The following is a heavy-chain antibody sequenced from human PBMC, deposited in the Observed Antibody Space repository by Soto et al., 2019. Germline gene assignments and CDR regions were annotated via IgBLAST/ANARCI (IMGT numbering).Heavy chain of an antibody. CDR2: IWYDGSNK. CDR1: GFTFSTYG. CDR3: ARGRPGGSHYYYGMDV. V-gene: IGHV3-33*01. J-gene: IGHJ6*02. Sequence: GGSLRLSCAASGFTFSTYGMHWVRQAPGKGLEWVTVIWYDGSNKYYADSVKGRFTISRDNSKNTLYLEMNSLRAEDTAVYYCARGRPGGSHYYYGMDVWGQGTTVTVSS. D-gene: IGHD3-10*01.